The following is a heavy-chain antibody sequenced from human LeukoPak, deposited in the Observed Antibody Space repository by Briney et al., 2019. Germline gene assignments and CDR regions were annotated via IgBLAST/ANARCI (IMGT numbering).Heavy chain of an antibody. CDR1: GFTFSSYW. J-gene: IGHJ4*02. V-gene: IGHV3-7*01. Sequence: GGSLRLSCVPSGFTFSSYWMSWVRQAPGKGLGWVANIKQDGSEKYYVGSVKGRFIISRDNAKNSLYLQMNSLRAEDTAVYYCARAMEPYYDSNGCDYWGQGTPVTVSS. D-gene: IGHD3-22*01. CDR3: ARAMEPYYDSNGCDY. CDR2: IKQDGSEK.